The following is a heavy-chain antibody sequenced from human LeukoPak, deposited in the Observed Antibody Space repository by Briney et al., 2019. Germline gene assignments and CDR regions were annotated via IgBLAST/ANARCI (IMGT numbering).Heavy chain of an antibody. Sequence: GGSLRLSCAASGFTFSNYAMSWVRLSPGKGLEWVSTVSGNSDNTYYADSVQGRFTISRDNSRSTVYLQMNSLSAEDTAVYYCAKGFKTYGELSFDYWGQGTLVTVSS. J-gene: IGHJ4*02. D-gene: IGHD4-17*01. CDR2: VSGNSDNT. CDR3: AKGFKTYGELSFDY. V-gene: IGHV3-23*01. CDR1: GFTFSNYA.